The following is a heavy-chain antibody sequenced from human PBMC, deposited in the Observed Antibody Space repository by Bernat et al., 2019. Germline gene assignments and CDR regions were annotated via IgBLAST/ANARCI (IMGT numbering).Heavy chain of an antibody. J-gene: IGHJ4*02. CDR2: IYYSGST. V-gene: IGHV4-59*01. CDR3: ARDTFDDY. Sequence: QVQLQESGPGLVKPSETLSLTCTVSGGSISGYYWSWIRQPPGKGLEWIGYIYYSGSTNYNPSLKSRVTISVDTSQNQFSLNLSSVTAADTAVYYCARDTFDDYWGQGTLVTVSS. CDR1: GGSISGYY. D-gene: IGHD3-16*01.